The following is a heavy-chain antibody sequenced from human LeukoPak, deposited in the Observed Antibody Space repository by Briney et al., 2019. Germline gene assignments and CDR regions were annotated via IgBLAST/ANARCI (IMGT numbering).Heavy chain of an antibody. D-gene: IGHD3-10*01. V-gene: IGHV4-30-4*01. CDR3: ARQEVRGILLFYYGMDV. Sequence: SETLSLTCTVSGGSISSGDYYWSWIRQPPGKGLEWIGYIYYSGSTYYNPSLKSRVTISVDTSKNQFSLRLSSVTAADTVVYYCARQEVRGILLFYYGMDVWGQGTTVTVSS. CDR1: GGSISSGDYY. J-gene: IGHJ6*02. CDR2: IYYSGST.